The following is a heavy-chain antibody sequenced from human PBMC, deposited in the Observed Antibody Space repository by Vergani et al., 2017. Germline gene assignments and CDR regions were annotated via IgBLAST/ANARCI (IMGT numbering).Heavy chain of an antibody. Sequence: QLQLQESGPGLVKPSATLSLTCSVSGASIRSSNYYWGWIRQPPGKGLEWIVSIYYSDSTYHNLSLKSRVTISVDTSKNQFSLKLSSVTAADTAVYFCAGHSTVEWLVKLGWIDPWGQGSLVTVSS. V-gene: IGHV4-39*01. CDR1: GASIRSSNYY. J-gene: IGHJ5*02. CDR2: IYYSDST. D-gene: IGHD6-19*01. CDR3: AGHSTVEWLVKLGWIDP.